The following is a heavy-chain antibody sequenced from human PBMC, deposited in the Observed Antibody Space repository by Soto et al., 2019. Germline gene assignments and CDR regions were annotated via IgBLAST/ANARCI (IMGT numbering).Heavy chain of an antibody. CDR1: GYSFRSYW. D-gene: IGHD3-3*01. CDR3: ARLQSPTGYYTRGFDY. V-gene: IGHV5-10-1*01. CDR2: IDPSDSYT. J-gene: IGHJ4*02. Sequence: GESLKISCKTSGYSFRSYWITWVRQMPGKGLEWMGRIDPSDSYTNYSPSFQGHVTMSVDRSISTAYLQWSSLKASDTAIYYCARLQSPTGYYTRGFDYWGQGALVTVSS.